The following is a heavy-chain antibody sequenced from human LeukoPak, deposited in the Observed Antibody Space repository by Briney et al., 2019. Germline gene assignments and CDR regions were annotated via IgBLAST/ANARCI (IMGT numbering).Heavy chain of an antibody. CDR2: INPNSGGT. CDR3: ARGAVAGISLFDY. CDR1: GYTFTGYY. Sequence: ASVKVSCKASGYTFTGYYMHWVRQAPGQGLEWMGWINPNSGGTNYAQKFQGRVTMTRDTSISTAYMELSRLRSDDTAVYYCARGAVAGISLFDYWGQGTLVTVSS. V-gene: IGHV1-2*02. J-gene: IGHJ4*02. D-gene: IGHD6-19*01.